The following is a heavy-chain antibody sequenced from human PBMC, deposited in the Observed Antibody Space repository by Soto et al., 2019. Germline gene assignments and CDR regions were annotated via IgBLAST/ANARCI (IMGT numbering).Heavy chain of an antibody. CDR3: ARPRIMVRGSGYYYYGMDV. J-gene: IGHJ6*02. CDR2: IYYSGST. V-gene: IGHV4-39*01. Sequence: SETLSLTCTVSGGSISSSSYYLGWIRPPPGKGLEWIGSIYYSGSTYYNPSLKSRVTISVDTSKNQFSLKLSSVTAADTAVYYCARPRIMVRGSGYYYYGMDVWGQGTTVTVSS. CDR1: GGSISSSSYY. D-gene: IGHD3-10*01.